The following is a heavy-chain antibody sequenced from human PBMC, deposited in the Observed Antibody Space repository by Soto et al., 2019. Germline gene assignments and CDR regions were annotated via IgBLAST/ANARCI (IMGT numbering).Heavy chain of an antibody. CDR3: ARIRITIFGVVSPGMDV. V-gene: IGHV5-10-1*01. J-gene: IGHJ6*02. D-gene: IGHD3-3*01. CDR1: GYSFTNYW. CDR2: IDPSDSYT. Sequence: PGESLKISCKGSGYSFTNYWISWVRQMPGKGLEWMGRIDPSDSYTNYSPSFQGHVTISADKSISTAYLQWSSLKASDTAMYYCARIRITIFGVVSPGMDVWGQGTTVTVS.